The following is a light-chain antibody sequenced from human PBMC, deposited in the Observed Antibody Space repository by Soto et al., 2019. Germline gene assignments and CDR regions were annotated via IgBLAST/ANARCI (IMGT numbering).Light chain of an antibody. V-gene: IGKV1-9*01. J-gene: IGKJ5*01. Sequence: IQLTQSPSSLSASVGDIVTITCRASQGVSSHLAWHQQKPGKAPKLLIYEVSTLQSGVPSRFSGSGSGTDFTLTISSLQPEDFATYYCQHLNSYPITFGQGTRLEIK. CDR2: EVS. CDR3: QHLNSYPIT. CDR1: QGVSSH.